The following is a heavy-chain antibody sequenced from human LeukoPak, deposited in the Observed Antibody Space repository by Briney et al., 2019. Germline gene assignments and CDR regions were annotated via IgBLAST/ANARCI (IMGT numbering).Heavy chain of an antibody. V-gene: IGHV4-38-2*02. CDR2: IYHSGST. J-gene: IGHJ3*02. Sequence: SETLSLTCTVSGYSISSGYYWGWIRQPPGKGLEWIGSIYHSGSTYYNPSLKSRVTISVDTSKNQFYLKLSSVTAADTGVYYCARAYGSGSYYDAFDIWGQGTMVTVSS. D-gene: IGHD3-10*01. CDR3: ARAYGSGSYYDAFDI. CDR1: GYSISSGYY.